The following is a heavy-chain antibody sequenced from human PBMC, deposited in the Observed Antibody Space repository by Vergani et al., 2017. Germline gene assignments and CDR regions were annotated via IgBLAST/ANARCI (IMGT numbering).Heavy chain of an antibody. V-gene: IGHV4-34*01. D-gene: IGHD2-2*01. J-gene: IGHJ3*02. CDR3: ARQYCSSTSCSDAFDI. CDR1: GGSFSGYY. Sequence: QVQLQQWGAGLLKPSETLSLTCAVYGGSFSGYYWSWIRQPPGKGLEWIGEINHSGSTNYNPSLKSRVTISVDTSKNQFSLKLSSVTAADTAVYYCARQYCSSTSCSDAFDIWGQGTMVTVSS. CDR2: INHSGST.